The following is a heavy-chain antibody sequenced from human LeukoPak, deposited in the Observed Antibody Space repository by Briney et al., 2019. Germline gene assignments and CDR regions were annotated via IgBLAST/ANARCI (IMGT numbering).Heavy chain of an antibody. CDR2: IYTSGST. V-gene: IGHV4-4*07. CDR3: ARDTAFYCSSTSCYWAFDI. D-gene: IGHD2-2*01. J-gene: IGHJ3*02. CDR1: GGSISSYY. Sequence: PSETLSLTCTVSGGSISSYYWSWIRQPAGKGLEWIGRIYTSGSTNYNPSLKSRVTMSVDTSKNQFSLKLSSVTAADTAVYYCARDTAFYCSSTSCYWAFDIWGQGTMVTVSS.